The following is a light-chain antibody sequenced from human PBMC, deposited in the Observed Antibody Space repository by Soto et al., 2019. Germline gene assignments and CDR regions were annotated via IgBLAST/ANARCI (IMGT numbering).Light chain of an antibody. CDR1: QSITTW. CDR2: DYS. V-gene: IGKV1-5*01. Sequence: DMQMTPSPSTLSASVVDRVPITFLASQSITTWLAWYQHKPGRAPKILIYDYSSLEPGVPSRFSGSGSGTEFTITIRSMHTEDVANYYCKKYNSAHFNCGTGNKVDIK. CDR3: KKYNSAHFN. J-gene: IGKJ3*01.